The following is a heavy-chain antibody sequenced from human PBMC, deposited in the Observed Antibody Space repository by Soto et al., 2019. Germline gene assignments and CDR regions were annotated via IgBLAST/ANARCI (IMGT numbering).Heavy chain of an antibody. D-gene: IGHD1-26*01. Sequence: TSETLSLTCTVSGGSISSYYWSWIRQPPGKGLEWIGYVYYSGTTYSHPSLNSRVSISVDTSENQFSLRLTSVTAADTAVYYCVTVNLVGAAYYFDYWGPRTLVTVSS. V-gene: IGHV4-59*08. CDR3: VTVNLVGAAYYFDY. CDR2: VYYSGTT. CDR1: GGSISSYY. J-gene: IGHJ4*02.